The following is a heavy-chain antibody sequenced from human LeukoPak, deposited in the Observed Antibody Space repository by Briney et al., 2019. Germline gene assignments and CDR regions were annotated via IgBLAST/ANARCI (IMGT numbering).Heavy chain of an antibody. CDR1: GGSISSYY. V-gene: IGHV4-59*12. CDR3: ARSGSTPAGTLVWRSYNWFDP. D-gene: IGHD6-13*01. Sequence: SETLSLTCTVSGGSISSYYWSWIRQPPGKGLEWIGYIYYSGSTNYNPSLKSRVTISVDTSKNQFSLKLSSVTAADTAVYYCARSGSTPAGTLVWRSYNWFDPWGQGTLVTVSS. J-gene: IGHJ5*02. CDR2: IYYSGST.